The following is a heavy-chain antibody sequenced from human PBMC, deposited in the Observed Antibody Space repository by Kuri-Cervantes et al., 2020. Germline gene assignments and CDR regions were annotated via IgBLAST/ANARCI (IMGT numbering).Heavy chain of an antibody. CDR2: INTNTGNL. D-gene: IGHD3-22*01. V-gene: IGHV7-4-1*02. CDR3: ARVYYDSSGYYKKYNWFDP. CDR1: GYTFTSYG. Sequence: ASVKVSCKASGYTFTSYGISWVRQAPGQGLEWMGWINTNTGNLTYAQGFTGRFVFSLDTSVSTAYLQISSLKAEDTAVYYCARVYYDSSGYYKKYNWFDPWGQGTLVTVSS. J-gene: IGHJ5*02.